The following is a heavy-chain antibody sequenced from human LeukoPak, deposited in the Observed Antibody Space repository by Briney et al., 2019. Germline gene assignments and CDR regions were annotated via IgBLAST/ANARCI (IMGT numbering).Heavy chain of an antibody. CDR1: GYTFTSYG. D-gene: IGHD2-15*01. V-gene: IGHV1-18*01. CDR2: ISAYNGNT. J-gene: IGHJ6*02. CDR3: ARDPPRIVVVVAATNYYGMDV. Sequence: ASVKVSCTASGYTFTSYGISWVRQAPGQGLEWMGWISAYNGNTNYAQKLQGRVTMTTDTSTSTAYMELRSLRSDDTAVYYCARDPPRIVVVVAATNYYGMDVWGQGTTVTVSS.